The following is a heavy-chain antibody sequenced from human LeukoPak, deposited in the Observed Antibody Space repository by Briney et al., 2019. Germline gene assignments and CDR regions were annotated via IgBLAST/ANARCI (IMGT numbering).Heavy chain of an antibody. V-gene: IGHV4-4*02. Sequence: SETLSLTSAVSGGSISSSNWWSWVRQPPGKGLEWIGEIYHSGSTNYNPSLKSRVTISVDKSKNQFSLKLSSVTAADTAVYYCARVSCSGGSCYLDYWGQGTLVTVSS. CDR3: ARVSCSGGSCYLDY. D-gene: IGHD2-15*01. CDR2: IYHSGST. CDR1: GGSISSSNW. J-gene: IGHJ4*02.